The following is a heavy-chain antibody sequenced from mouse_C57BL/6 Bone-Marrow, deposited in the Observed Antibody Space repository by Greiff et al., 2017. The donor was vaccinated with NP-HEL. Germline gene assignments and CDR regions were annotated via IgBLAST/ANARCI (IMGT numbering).Heavy chain of an antibody. V-gene: IGHV3-6*01. CDR3: ARDGPFYYAMDY. J-gene: IGHJ4*01. Sequence: EVKVEESGPGLVKPSQSLSLTCSVTGYSITSGYYWNWIRQFPGNKLEWMGYISYDGSNNYNPSLKNRISITRDTSKNQFFLKLNSVTTEDTATYYCARDGPFYYAMDYWGQGTSVTVSS. CDR1: GYSITSGYY. CDR2: ISYDGSN.